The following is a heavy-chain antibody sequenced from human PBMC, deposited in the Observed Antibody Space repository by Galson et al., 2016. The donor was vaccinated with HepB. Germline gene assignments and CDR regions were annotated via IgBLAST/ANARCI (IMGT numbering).Heavy chain of an antibody. Sequence: SLRLSCAASGFNFRDYGMHWVRQAPGKGLEWVAIISYDGSTQYYADSVKGRLTISRDNSKNMLHLQMNSLRPEDTAVYYCAKDGIIALGGVRVVVPLENWGQGTLVTVSS. D-gene: IGHD3-16*01. J-gene: IGHJ4*02. V-gene: IGHV3-30*18. CDR1: GFNFRDYG. CDR3: AKDGIIALGGVRVVVPLEN. CDR2: ISYDGSTQ.